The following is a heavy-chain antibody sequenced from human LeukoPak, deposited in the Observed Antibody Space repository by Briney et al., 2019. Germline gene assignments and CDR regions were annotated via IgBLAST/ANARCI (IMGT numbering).Heavy chain of an antibody. V-gene: IGHV4-38-2*01. D-gene: IGHD2-15*01. CDR3: ARVIYCSGGSCYDGAWFDP. J-gene: IGHJ5*02. CDR2: IYHGGST. CDR1: GYSISSGYY. Sequence: SETLSLTCGVSGYSISSGYYWGWIRQSPGKGLEWIGSIYHGGSTYYNPSLKSRVTISVDTSKNQFSLKLSSLTAADTAVYYCARVIYCSGGSCYDGAWFDPWGQGTLVTVSS.